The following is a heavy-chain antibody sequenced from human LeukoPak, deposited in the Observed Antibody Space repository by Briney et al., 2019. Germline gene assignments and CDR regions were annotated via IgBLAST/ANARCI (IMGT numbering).Heavy chain of an antibody. D-gene: IGHD5-18*01. CDR2: IIPILGIA. CDR3: ARGPIQLWLSAFDI. Sequence: GSSVKVSCKASGGTFSSYAISWVRQAPGQGLEWMGRIIPILGIANYAQKFQGRVTITADKSTSTAYMELSSLRSEDTAVYYCARGPIQLWLSAFDIWGQGTMVTVSS. J-gene: IGHJ3*02. V-gene: IGHV1-69*04. CDR1: GGTFSSYA.